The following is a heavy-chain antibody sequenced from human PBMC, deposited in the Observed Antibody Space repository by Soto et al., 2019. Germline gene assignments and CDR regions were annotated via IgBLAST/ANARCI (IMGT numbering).Heavy chain of an antibody. Sequence: EVQLVESGGGLVQPGGSLRLSCAASGFNFSDHYMDWVRQAPGKGLEWVGRTRNKANSYTTEYAGSVKGRFTISRDDSKNSLDLQMNSLKTEDTAVYYCAHIPAAAYGSHWGQGTLVTVSS. J-gene: IGHJ4*02. CDR3: AHIPAAAYGSH. D-gene: IGHD6-13*01. CDR2: TRNKANSYTT. CDR1: GFNFSDHY. V-gene: IGHV3-72*01.